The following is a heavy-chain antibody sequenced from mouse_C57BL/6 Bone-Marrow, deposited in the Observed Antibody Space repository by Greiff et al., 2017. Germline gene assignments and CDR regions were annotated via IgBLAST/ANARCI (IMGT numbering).Heavy chain of an antibody. CDR3: AIYVCPNWYFDV. J-gene: IGHJ1*03. Sequence: VQLQQSGAELVKPGASVKVSCKASGYTFTSYWMHWVKQRPGQGLEWIGRIHPSDSDPNYNQKFKGKATLTVDKSSSTAYMQLSSLTSEDSAVHYCAIYVCPNWYFDVWGTGTTVTVSS. CDR2: IHPSDSDP. D-gene: IGHD2-10*02. CDR1: GYTFTSYW. V-gene: IGHV1-74*01.